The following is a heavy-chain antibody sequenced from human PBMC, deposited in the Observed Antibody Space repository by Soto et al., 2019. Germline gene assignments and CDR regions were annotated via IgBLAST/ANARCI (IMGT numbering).Heavy chain of an antibody. Sequence: QVQLVESGGGVVQPGRSLRLSCAASGFTFSSYAMHWVRQAPGKGLEWVAVISYDGNNKYYADSVKGRFTISRDNSKNTLYLQMNSLRAEDTAVYYCARDQAVYDFWSGYCDYWGQGTLVTVSS. CDR2: ISYDGNNK. D-gene: IGHD3-3*01. V-gene: IGHV3-30-3*01. CDR3: ARDQAVYDFWSGYCDY. CDR1: GFTFSSYA. J-gene: IGHJ4*02.